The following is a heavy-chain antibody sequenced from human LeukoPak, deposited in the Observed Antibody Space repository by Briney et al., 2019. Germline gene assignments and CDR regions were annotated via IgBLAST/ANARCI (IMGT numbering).Heavy chain of an antibody. CDR2: IYSGGST. Sequence: GGSLRLSCAASGFTVSSNYMSWVRQAPGKGLEWVSVIYSGGSTYYADSVKGRFTISRDNSKNTLYLQMNSLRAEDTAAYYCARDSSPDTPGYFDYWGQGTLVTVSS. CDR1: GFTVSSNY. J-gene: IGHJ4*02. D-gene: IGHD6-6*01. V-gene: IGHV3-66*01. CDR3: ARDSSPDTPGYFDY.